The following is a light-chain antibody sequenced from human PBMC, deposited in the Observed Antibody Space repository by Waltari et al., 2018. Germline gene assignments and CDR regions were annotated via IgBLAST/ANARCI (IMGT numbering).Light chain of an antibody. CDR3: QQSYGSRT. CDR1: QSISSY. J-gene: IGKJ1*01. Sequence: DIQMTQSPTSLSASVGDRVTITCRASQSISSYLNWYQQKPGKAPKLLIYAASGLQSGVPSRFSGSGSGTDCTLTSSSLQPEDFATYYCQQSYGSRTFGQGTKVEIK. CDR2: AAS. V-gene: IGKV1-39*01.